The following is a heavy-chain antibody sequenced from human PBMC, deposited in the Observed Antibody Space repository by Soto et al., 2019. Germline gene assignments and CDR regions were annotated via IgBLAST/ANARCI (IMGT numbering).Heavy chain of an antibody. Sequence: QVQLQESGPGLVKPSQTLSLTCTVSGGSINSGGYYWTWIRQPPGQVLEWTRYIHRSGNTHYNPYLESRLTMPVDTSKNQFPLNLSSVTAADTAIYYCARFSPPGYYYIYVWGKGTSVTVAS. CDR1: GGSINSGGYY. CDR2: IHRSGNT. CDR3: ARFSPPGYYYIYV. J-gene: IGHJ6*03. V-gene: IGHV4-31*03.